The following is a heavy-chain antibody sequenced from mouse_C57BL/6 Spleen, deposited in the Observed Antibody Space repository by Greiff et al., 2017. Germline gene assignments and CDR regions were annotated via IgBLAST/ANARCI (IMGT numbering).Heavy chain of an antibody. CDR1: GYTFTDYY. J-gene: IGHJ4*01. D-gene: IGHD2-2*01. V-gene: IGHV1-26*01. CDR2: INPNNGGT. CDR3: ARQGLWGYEYYYAMDY. Sequence: EVQLQQSGPELVKPGASVKISCKASGYTFTDYYMNWVKQSHGKSLEWIGDINPNNGGTSYNQKFKGKATLTVDKSSSTAYMELRSLTSEDSAVYYCARQGLWGYEYYYAMDYWGQGTSVTVSS.